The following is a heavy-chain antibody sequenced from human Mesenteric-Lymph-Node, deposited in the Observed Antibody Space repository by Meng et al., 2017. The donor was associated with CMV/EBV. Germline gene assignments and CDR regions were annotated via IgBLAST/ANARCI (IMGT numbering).Heavy chain of an antibody. J-gene: IGHJ4*02. V-gene: IGHV3-23*01. CDR1: GFTFSSYA. D-gene: IGHD1-26*01. CDR2: ISDSGRCT. Sequence: GGSLRLSCAASGFTFSSYAMSWVRQAPGKGLDWVSGISDSGRCTYYAYSVKGRFTISRDNSKNTLYLQMNSLRVEDTAVYYCAKGRQWELPLDYWGQGTLVTVSS. CDR3: AKGRQWELPLDY.